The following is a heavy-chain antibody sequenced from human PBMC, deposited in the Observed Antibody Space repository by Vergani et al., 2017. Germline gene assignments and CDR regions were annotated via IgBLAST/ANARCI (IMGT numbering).Heavy chain of an antibody. J-gene: IGHJ4*02. CDR2: ISGSGGST. CDR3: ASLNEYSSSSSGDY. CDR1: GFTFSSYA. D-gene: IGHD6-6*01. V-gene: IGHV3-23*01. Sequence: EVQLLESGGGLVQPGGSLRLSCAASGFTFSSYAMSWVRQAPGKGLEWVSAISGSGGSTYYADSVKGRFTISRDNAKNSLYLQMNSLRAEDTAVYYCASLNEYSSSSSGDYWGQGTLVTVSS.